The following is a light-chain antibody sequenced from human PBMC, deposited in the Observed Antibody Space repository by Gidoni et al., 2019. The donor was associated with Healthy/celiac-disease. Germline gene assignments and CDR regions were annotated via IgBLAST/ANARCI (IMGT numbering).Light chain of an antibody. CDR1: SSNIVSHY. J-gene: IGLJ2*01. CDR3: AAWDDSLSGVV. CDR2: RNN. Sequence: QSVLTQPPSASGTPGQRVHISCSGSSSNIVSHYVYWYQQIPGTAPKLLIYRNNQRPSGVPDRFSGSKSGTSASLAISGLRSEDEADYYCAAWDDSLSGVVFGGGTKLTVL. V-gene: IGLV1-47*01.